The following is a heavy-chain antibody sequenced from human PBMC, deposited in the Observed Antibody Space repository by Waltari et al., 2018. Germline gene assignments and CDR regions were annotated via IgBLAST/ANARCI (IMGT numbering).Heavy chain of an antibody. Sequence: QVQLVESGGGVVQPGRSLRLSCAASGFTFSSYAMHWVRQAPGKGLEWVAVISYDGSNKYYADSVKGRFTISRDNSKNTLYLQMNSLRAEDTAVYYCARDLRRFLDYYYYGMDVWGQGTTVTVSS. CDR1: GFTFSSYA. J-gene: IGHJ6*02. D-gene: IGHD3-3*01. V-gene: IGHV3-30-3*01. CDR3: ARDLRRFLDYYYYGMDV. CDR2: ISYDGSNK.